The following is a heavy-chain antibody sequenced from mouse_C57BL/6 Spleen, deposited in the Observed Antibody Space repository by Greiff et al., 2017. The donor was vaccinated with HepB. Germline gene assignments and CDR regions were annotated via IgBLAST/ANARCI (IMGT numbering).Heavy chain of an antibody. V-gene: IGHV1-69*01. J-gene: IGHJ3*01. D-gene: IGHD1-1*01. CDR1: GYTFTSYW. Sequence: VQLQQPGAELVMPGASVKLSCKASGYTFTSYWMHWVKQRPGQGLEWIGEIDPSDSYTNYNQKFKGKSTLTVDKSSSTAYMQLSSLTSEDSAVYYCARHGDYYGSSLWFAYWGQGTLVTVSA. CDR2: IDPSDSYT. CDR3: ARHGDYYGSSLWFAY.